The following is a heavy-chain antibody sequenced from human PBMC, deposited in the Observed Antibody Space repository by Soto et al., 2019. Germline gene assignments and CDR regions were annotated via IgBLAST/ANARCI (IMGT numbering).Heavy chain of an antibody. Sequence: QVQLQESGSGLVKPSGTLSLTCAVSGGSVSSSNCWSWVRQPPGKGLEWIGEIFHSGTTNYNPSLRSRVTISVDKSNNQFSLKMSSVTAADTAMYYCARDTSVNFYLGPFEYWGQGILVTVSS. CDR2: IFHSGTT. CDR1: GGSVSSSNC. J-gene: IGHJ4*02. D-gene: IGHD1-1*01. CDR3: ARDTSVNFYLGPFEY. V-gene: IGHV4-4*02.